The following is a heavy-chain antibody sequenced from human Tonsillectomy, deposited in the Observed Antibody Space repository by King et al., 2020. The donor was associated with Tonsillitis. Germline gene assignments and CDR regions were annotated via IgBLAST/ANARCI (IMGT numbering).Heavy chain of an antibody. CDR1: GFTFSRYN. V-gene: IGHV3-48*01. D-gene: IGHD3-10*01. CDR2: ISSSSSTI. J-gene: IGHJ4*02. CDR3: ARDYYNSGSYAFDY. Sequence: VQLVESGGGLIQPGGSLRLSCAASGFTFSRYNMNWVRQAPGRGLEWVAYISSSSSTIYYADSVKGRFTVSRDNAKDSLYLRMNTLRADDTAVYYCARDYYNSGSYAFDYWGQGTLVTVSS.